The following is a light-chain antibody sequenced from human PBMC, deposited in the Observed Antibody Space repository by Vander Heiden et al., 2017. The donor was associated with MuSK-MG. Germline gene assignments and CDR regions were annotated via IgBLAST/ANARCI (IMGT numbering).Light chain of an antibody. Sequence: QSVLAQPPSVSGAPGQRVAISCTGTNSNIGGGYDVHWYQQFPGTAPNLLIYGNTNRPSGVPDRFSASKSDTSASLAISGLQADDEADYYCQSYDTTWSVSLFGGGTKLTVL. CDR2: GNT. J-gene: IGLJ3*02. CDR1: NSNIGGGYD. V-gene: IGLV1-40*01. CDR3: QSYDTTWSVSL.